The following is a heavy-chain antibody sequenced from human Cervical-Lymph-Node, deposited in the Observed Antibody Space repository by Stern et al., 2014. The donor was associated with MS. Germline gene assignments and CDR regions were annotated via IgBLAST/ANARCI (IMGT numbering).Heavy chain of an antibody. V-gene: IGHV1-69*01. J-gene: IGHJ5*02. CDR2: IFPVFGTP. D-gene: IGHD6-13*01. Sequence: VQLVESGPEVTKPGSSVKVSCKASGGTFSKFPSSWVRQAPGQGLEWMGGIFPVFGTPTYAQEFRGRVTITADVSTSTVYMELSSLRSDDTAVYYCALSSETSDRWYSLGYDLWGQGTLVTVSS. CDR3: ALSSETSDRWYSLGYDL. CDR1: GGTFSKFP.